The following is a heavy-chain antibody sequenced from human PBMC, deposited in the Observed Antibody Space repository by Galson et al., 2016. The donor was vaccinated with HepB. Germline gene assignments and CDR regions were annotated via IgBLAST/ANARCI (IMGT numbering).Heavy chain of an antibody. D-gene: IGHD6-19*01. V-gene: IGHV4-59*01. J-gene: IGHJ4*02. CDR2: IYYSGGST. CDR1: GVSLSSYY. Sequence: LSLTCTVSGVSLSSYYWSWIRQPPGKGLEWIGYIYYSGGSTNYNPSLKSRVTISVDTLKNQFSLKLSSVTAADTAVYFCARVRIAVAENSYFSDSWGQGTLVTVSS. CDR3: ARVRIAVAENSYFSDS.